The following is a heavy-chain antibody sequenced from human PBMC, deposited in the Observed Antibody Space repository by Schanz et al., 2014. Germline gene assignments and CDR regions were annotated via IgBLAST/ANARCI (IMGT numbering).Heavy chain of an antibody. J-gene: IGHJ4*02. Sequence: VQLVESGGGLVQPGGSLRLSCAASGFTFSNHVLSWVRQAPGKGLEWVSYISSSGSYTNYADSVKGRFTTSRDNGKKSMYLQMNSLRAEDTAVYYCARLDSSSWYPRYWGQGTLVTVSS. CDR3: ARLDSSSWYPRY. CDR2: ISSSGSYT. CDR1: GFTFSNHV. D-gene: IGHD6-13*01. V-gene: IGHV3-11*05.